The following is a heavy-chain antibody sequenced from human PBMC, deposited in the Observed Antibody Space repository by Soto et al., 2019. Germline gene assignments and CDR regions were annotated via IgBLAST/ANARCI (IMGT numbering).Heavy chain of an antibody. CDR2: ISYDGSDK. J-gene: IGHJ5*02. Sequence: QVHLVESGGGVVQPGRSLRLSCAASGFTFSNYAMHWVRQAPGKGLEWVAVISYDGSDKYNANSVKGRFTISRDNSKNTLYLQMNSLRDGDTAVYYCVRGRSFDYKSTPPPIFDPSGQGTLVTVSS. CDR1: GFTFSNYA. CDR3: VRGRSFDYKSTPPPIFDP. D-gene: IGHD3-9*01. V-gene: IGHV3-30-3*01.